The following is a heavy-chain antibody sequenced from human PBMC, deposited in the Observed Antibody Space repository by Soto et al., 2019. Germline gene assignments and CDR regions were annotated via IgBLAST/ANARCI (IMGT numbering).Heavy chain of an antibody. CDR2: IYPGDSDT. J-gene: IGHJ6*02. CDR3: ARPRSSSRNYYGMDV. CDR1: GYSFTSYW. V-gene: IGHV5-51*01. Sequence: RGESLKISCKGSGYSFTSYWIGWVRQMPGKGLEWMGIIYPGDSDTRYSPSFQGQVTISADKSISTACLQWNSLKASDTAMYYCARPRSSSRNYYGMDVWGQGTTVTVSS. D-gene: IGHD6-13*01.